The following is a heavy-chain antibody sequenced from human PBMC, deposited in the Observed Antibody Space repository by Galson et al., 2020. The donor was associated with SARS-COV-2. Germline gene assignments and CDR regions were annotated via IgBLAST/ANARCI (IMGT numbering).Heavy chain of an antibody. CDR1: GSSFSGYS. D-gene: IGHD2-15*01. CDR2: INNSGRT. Sequence: SKTLSPPFPVYGSSFSGYSWSWIPQPQGKGLEWFGEINNSGRTNYNPSLKSPVTRSVDTSKNQFSLKLSSATAADTAVYYWASPPWWPWGQGTLVTVA. V-gene: IGHV4-34*01. CDR3: ASPPWWP. J-gene: IGHJ5*02.